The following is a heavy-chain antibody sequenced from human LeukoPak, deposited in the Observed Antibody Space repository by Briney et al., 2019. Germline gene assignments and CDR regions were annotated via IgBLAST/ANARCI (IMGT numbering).Heavy chain of an antibody. Sequence: GGSLRLSCAASGFTFSNYWMHWVRQAPGKGLVWVSHVSPDSSNTQYADSVEGRFTISRDNAKSTLYLQLNSLRAEDTAVYYCTRDHVAPPPMDYWGQGTLVTVSA. J-gene: IGHJ4*02. V-gene: IGHV3-74*03. CDR1: GFTFSNYW. CDR3: TRDHVAPPPMDY. D-gene: IGHD2-21*01. CDR2: VSPDSSNT.